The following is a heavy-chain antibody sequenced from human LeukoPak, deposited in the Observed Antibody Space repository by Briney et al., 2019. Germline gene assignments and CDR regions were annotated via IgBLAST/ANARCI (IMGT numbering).Heavy chain of an antibody. CDR3: ARGSVAGHGIDAFDI. V-gene: IGHV3-7*01. Sequence: ANIKQDGSEKYYVDSVKGRFTISRENAKNSMYLQMNSLRAEDTAVYYCARGSVAGHGIDAFDIWGQGTMVTVSS. D-gene: IGHD6-19*01. CDR2: IKQDGSEK. J-gene: IGHJ3*02.